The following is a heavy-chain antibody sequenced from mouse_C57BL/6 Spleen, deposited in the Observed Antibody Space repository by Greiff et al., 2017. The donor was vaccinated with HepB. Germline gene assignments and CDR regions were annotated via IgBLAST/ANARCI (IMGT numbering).Heavy chain of an antibody. V-gene: IGHV1-69*01. CDR2: IDPSDSYT. J-gene: IGHJ4*01. CDR1: GYTFTSYW. Sequence: VKLQQPGAELVMPGASVKLSCKASGYTFTSYWMHWVKQRPGQGLEWIGEIDPSDSYTNYNQKFKGKSTLTVDKSSSTAYMQLSSLTSEDSAVYYCARRGMDYWGQGTSVTVSS. CDR3: ARRGMDY.